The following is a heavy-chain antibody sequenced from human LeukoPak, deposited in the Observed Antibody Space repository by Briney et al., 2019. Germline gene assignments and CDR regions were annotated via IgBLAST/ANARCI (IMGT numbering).Heavy chain of an antibody. CDR2: ISSSSSYI. V-gene: IGHV3-21*01. CDR3: ARDGGYSYGYTFIDY. CDR1: GFTFSSYS. Sequence: GGSLGLSCAASGFTFSSYSMNWVRQAPGKGLEWVSSISSSSSYIYYADSVKGRFTISRDNAKNSLYLQMNSLRAEDTAVYYCARDGGYSYGYTFIDYWGQGTLVTVSS. J-gene: IGHJ4*02. D-gene: IGHD5-18*01.